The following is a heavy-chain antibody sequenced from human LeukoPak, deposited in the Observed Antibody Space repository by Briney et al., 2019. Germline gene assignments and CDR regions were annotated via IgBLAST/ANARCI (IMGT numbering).Heavy chain of an antibody. D-gene: IGHD6-6*01. J-gene: IGHJ6*02. Sequence: SETLSLTCTVSGGSISSSSYYWGWIRQPPGKGLEWIGSIYYSGSTYYNPSLKSRVTISVDTSKNQFSLKLSSVTAADTAVYYCARRQLDYYGMDVWGQGTTVTVSS. CDR2: IYYSGST. CDR1: GGSISSSSYY. V-gene: IGHV4-39*01. CDR3: ARRQLDYYGMDV.